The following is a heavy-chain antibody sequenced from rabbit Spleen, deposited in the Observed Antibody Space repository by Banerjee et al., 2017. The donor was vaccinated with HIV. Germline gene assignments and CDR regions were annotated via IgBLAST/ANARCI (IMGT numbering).Heavy chain of an antibody. D-gene: IGHD1-1*01. CDR1: GFDFSNYG. V-gene: IGHV1S47*01. CDR2: IEPIFGNT. J-gene: IGHJ4*01. CDR3: ARDPAYASSSGHYIDGYFNL. Sequence: QEQLVESWGGLVQPGGSLKLSCKASGFDFSNYGVTWVRQAPGKGLEWIGYIEPIFGNTYYANWVNGRFTISRKTKENTASLKMTSLTASDTATYFCARDPAYASSSGHYIDGYFNLWGPGTLVTVS.